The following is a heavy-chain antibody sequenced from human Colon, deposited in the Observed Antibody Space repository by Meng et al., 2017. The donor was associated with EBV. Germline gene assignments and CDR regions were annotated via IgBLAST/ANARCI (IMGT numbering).Heavy chain of an antibody. CDR2: IYYTGST. CDR3: ARNYYFDY. CDR1: XXPINSGDYY. J-gene: IGHJ4*02. V-gene: IGHV4-30-4*01. Sequence: ARLELSRPRLVNPSXXLPPTCTVSXXPINSGDYYWSWIPQPPGKGLEWIGYIYYTGSTYYNPSLKSRVTISMDTSKNQFSLRLSSVTAADTAVYYCARNYYFDYWGQGTLVTVSS.